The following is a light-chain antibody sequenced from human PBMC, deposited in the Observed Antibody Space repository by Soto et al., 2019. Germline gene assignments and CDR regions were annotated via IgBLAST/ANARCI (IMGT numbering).Light chain of an antibody. J-gene: IGKJ5*01. CDR2: AAS. V-gene: IGKV3-11*01. CDR1: QSVSASY. CDR3: HQRNK. Sequence: EIVLTQSPGTLSLSPGERATLSCRASQSVSASYLAWYQQKPGQAPRLLIYAASSRATGIPARFSGSGSGTDFTLTISSLEPEDFAVYFCHQRNKFGQGTRLEIK.